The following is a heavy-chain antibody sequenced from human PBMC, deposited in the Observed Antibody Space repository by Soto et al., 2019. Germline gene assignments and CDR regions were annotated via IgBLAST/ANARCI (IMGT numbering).Heavy chain of an antibody. CDR3: ARGQLWLLY. CDR1: GGSISSYY. D-gene: IGHD5-18*01. J-gene: IGHJ4*02. V-gene: IGHV4-59*01. CDR2: IYYSGST. Sequence: PSETLSLTYTVSGGSISSYYWSWIRQPPGKGLEWIGYIYYSGSTNYNPSLKSRVTISVDTSKNQFSLKLSSVAAADTAVYYCARGQLWLLYWGQGTLVTVSS.